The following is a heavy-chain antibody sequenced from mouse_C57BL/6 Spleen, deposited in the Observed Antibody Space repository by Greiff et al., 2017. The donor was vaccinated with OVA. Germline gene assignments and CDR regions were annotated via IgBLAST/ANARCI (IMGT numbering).Heavy chain of an antibody. CDR2: ISDGGSYT. CDR3: AREGVVRAMDY. CDR1: GFTFSSYA. Sequence: EVKLMESGGGLVKPGGSLKLSCAASGFTFSSYAMSWVRQTPEKRLEWVATISDGGSYTYYPDNVKGRFTISRDNAKNNLYLQMSHLKSEDTAMYYCAREGVVRAMDYWGQGTSVTVSS. D-gene: IGHD1-1*01. J-gene: IGHJ4*01. V-gene: IGHV5-4*01.